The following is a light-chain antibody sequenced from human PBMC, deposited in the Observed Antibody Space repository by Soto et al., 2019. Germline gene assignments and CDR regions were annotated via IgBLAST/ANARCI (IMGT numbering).Light chain of an antibody. J-gene: IGLJ1*01. CDR1: SSDVGAYNS. CDR2: KGT. V-gene: IGLV2-23*01. Sequence: QSALAQPASVSGSPGQSITISCTGTSSDVGAYNSVSWYQQHPHKAPQVIIYKGTQRPSGVSNRFSRSMSGNAASLTISGLQDDDEADYFSCSSEPVSTYVFGNGTKVTVL. CDR3: CSSEPVSTYV.